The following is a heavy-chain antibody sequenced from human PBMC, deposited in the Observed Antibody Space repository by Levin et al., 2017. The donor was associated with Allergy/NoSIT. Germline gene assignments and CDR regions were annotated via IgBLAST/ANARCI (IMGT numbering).Heavy chain of an antibody. J-gene: IGHJ4*02. V-gene: IGHV3-15*01. CDR1: GFTFSNAW. CDR3: TTLVRYFDWLSFDY. Sequence: GESLKISCAASGFTFSNAWMSWVRQAPGKGLEWVGRIKSKTDGGTTDYAAPVKGRFTISRDDSKNTLYLQMNSLKTEDTAVYYCTTLVRYFDWLSFDYWGQGTLVTVSS. D-gene: IGHD3-9*01. CDR2: IKSKTDGGTT.